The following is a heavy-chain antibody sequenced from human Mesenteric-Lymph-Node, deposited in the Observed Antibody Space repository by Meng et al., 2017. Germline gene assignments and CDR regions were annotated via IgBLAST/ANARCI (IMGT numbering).Heavy chain of an antibody. Sequence: ASVKVSCKASGYTFTGYYMHWVRQAPGQGLEWMGWISAYNGNTNYAQKLQGRVTMTTDTSTSTAYMELRSLRSDDTAVYYCARVYDSSGYYTPQAPDYWGQGTLVTISS. D-gene: IGHD3-22*01. CDR3: ARVYDSSGYYTPQAPDY. V-gene: IGHV1-18*04. CDR1: GYTFTGYY. CDR2: ISAYNGNT. J-gene: IGHJ4*02.